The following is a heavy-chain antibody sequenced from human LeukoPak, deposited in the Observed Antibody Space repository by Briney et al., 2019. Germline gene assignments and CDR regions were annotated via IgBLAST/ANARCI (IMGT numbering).Heavy chain of an antibody. CDR1: GFTFSLFS. V-gene: IGHV3-48*04. D-gene: IGHD6-13*01. CDR3: AREVTIAAAGTHYYGMDV. J-gene: IGHJ6*02. CDR2: ISSSSSAL. Sequence: PGGSLRLSCEASGFTFSLFSMNWVRQAPGKGLEWISYISSSSSALFYADSVKGRFTISRDNAKNSLYLQMNSLRAEDTAVYYCAREVTIAAAGTHYYGMDVWGQGTTVTVSS.